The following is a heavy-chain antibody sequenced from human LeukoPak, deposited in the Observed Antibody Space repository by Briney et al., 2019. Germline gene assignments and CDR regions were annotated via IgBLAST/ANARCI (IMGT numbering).Heavy chain of an antibody. J-gene: IGHJ5*02. CDR2: IKSKSDSETK. V-gene: IGHV3-15*01. CDR3: TTDDESQHWA. Sequence: GGSRRLSCEVSGVTFSNAWMNWVRQAPGRGLEWVGRIKSKSDSETKEYAAPVKGRFTFSRDDSQNMVYLQMNSLKTEDTAVYYCTTDDESQHWAWGQGNLVTVSS. D-gene: IGHD3-3*02. CDR1: GVTFSNAW.